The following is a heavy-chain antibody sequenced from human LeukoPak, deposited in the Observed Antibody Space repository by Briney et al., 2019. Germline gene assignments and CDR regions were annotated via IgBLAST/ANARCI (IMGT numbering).Heavy chain of an antibody. V-gene: IGHV3-11*04. D-gene: IGHD6-19*01. CDR3: ARDQILTGWYFDY. CDR2: ISSSSSTI. J-gene: IGHJ4*02. Sequence: GGSLRLSCAASGFTFSDYYMSWIRQAPGKGLEWVSYISSSSSTIYYADSVKGRFTISRDNAKNSLYLQMNSLRAEDTAVYYCARDQILTGWYFDYWGQGTLVTVSS. CDR1: GFTFSDYY.